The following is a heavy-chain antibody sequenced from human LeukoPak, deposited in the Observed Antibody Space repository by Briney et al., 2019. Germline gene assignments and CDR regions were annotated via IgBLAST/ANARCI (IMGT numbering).Heavy chain of an antibody. D-gene: IGHD1-20*01. CDR3: ARGTRLNWRPFFDY. J-gene: IGHJ4*02. Sequence: SETLSLTCAVSGGSFSGYYWSWIRQPPGKGLEWIGEINHSGSTNYNPSLKSRVTISVDTSKNQFSLKLSSVTAADTAVYYCARGTRLNWRPFFDYWGQGTLVTVSS. V-gene: IGHV4-34*01. CDR2: INHSGST. CDR1: GGSFSGYY.